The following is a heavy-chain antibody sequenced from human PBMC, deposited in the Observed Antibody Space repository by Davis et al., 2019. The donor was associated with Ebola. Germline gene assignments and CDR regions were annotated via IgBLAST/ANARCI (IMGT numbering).Heavy chain of an antibody. CDR3: AKAGATRTLAFDY. D-gene: IGHD1-26*01. CDR1: GFTFDDYA. V-gene: IGHV3-9*01. J-gene: IGHJ4*02. CDR2: ISWNSGSI. Sequence: PGGSLRLSCAASGFTFDDYAMHWVRQAPGKGLEWVSGISWNSGSIGYADSVKGRFTISRDNAKNSLYLQMNSLRAEDTAVYYCAKAGATRTLAFDYWGQGTLVTVSS.